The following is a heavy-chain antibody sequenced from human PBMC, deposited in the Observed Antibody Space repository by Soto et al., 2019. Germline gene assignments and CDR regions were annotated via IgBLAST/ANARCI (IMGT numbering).Heavy chain of an antibody. V-gene: IGHV4-59*08. CDR2: IYYSGST. J-gene: IGHJ3*02. Sequence: SETLSLTCTVSGGSISSYYWSWIRQPPGKGLEWIGYIYYSGSTNYNPSLKSRVTISVDTSENQFSLKLSSVTAADTAVYYCARRKKGQWLVPGAFDIWGQGTRVTVAS. CDR3: ARRKKGQWLVPGAFDI. D-gene: IGHD6-19*01. CDR1: GGSISSYY.